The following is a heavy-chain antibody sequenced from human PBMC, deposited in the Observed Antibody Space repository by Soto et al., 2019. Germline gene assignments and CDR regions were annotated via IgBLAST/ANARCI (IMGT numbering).Heavy chain of an antibody. CDR2: IYWEDDK. V-gene: IGHV2-5*02. CDR1: GFSLSTSGVG. J-gene: IGHJ4*02. D-gene: IGHD1-26*01. Sequence: QITLKESGPTLVKPTQTLTLTCTLSGFSLSTSGVGVGWIRKPPGKALEWLALIYWEDDKRYSPSLKSRLTVTKETSKNQVAMTMTNMDPVDTATYYCARSRGRFRSFDYWGQGTLVTVSS. CDR3: ARSRGRFRSFDY.